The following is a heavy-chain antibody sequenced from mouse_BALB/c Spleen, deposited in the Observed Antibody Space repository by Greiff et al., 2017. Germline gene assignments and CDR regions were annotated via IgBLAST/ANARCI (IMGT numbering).Heavy chain of an antibody. D-gene: IGHD2-10*01. J-gene: IGHJ4*01. CDR1: GFTFSSYA. CDR2: ISSGGST. Sequence: DVQLVESGGGLVKPGGSLKLSCAASGFTFSSYAMSWVRQTPEKRLEWVASISSGGSTYYPDSVKGRFTISRDNARNILYLQMSSLRSEDTAMYYCARGGAYYGNYNAMDYWGQGTSVTVSS. V-gene: IGHV5-6-5*01. CDR3: ARGGAYYGNYNAMDY.